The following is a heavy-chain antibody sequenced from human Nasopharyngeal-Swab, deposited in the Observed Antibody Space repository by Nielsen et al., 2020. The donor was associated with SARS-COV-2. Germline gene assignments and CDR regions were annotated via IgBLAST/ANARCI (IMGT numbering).Heavy chain of an antibody. D-gene: IGHD3-9*01. V-gene: IGHV3-66*03. J-gene: IGHJ4*02. CDR2: IYSCGST. Sequence: VRQAPGKGLEWVSVIYSCGSTYYADSVKGRFTISRDNAKNTLYLQMNSLRAEDTAVYYCARGLTGYYVDYWGQGTLVTVSS. CDR3: ARGLTGYYVDY.